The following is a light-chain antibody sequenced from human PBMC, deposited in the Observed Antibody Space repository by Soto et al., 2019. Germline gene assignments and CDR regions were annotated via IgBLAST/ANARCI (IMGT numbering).Light chain of an antibody. J-gene: IGLJ1*01. CDR1: GSNIGNNP. CDR3: ASWDDSLSAFA. V-gene: IGLV1-44*01. Sequence: QSVLTQPPSASGSPGHRVTASCSGRGSNIGNNPVNWFQQLPGTAPKLLIYSNDQRPSGVPDRFSGSRSGTSASLAIGGLQSEDEADYYCASWDDSLSAFAFGTGTKVTVL. CDR2: SND.